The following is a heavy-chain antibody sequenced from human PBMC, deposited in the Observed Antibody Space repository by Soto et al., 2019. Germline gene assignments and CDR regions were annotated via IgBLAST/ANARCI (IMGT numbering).Heavy chain of an antibody. CDR1: GFSLSAYA. Sequence: PGGSLRLSCVASGFSLSAYAVNLVRQAPGKGLEWVSFISSDSRTIYYADSVEGRFTVSRDNARNSVSLQMDSLRDEDAAVYYCARIKLVEWFFINVDVYDMDVWGQGTPVTVSS. CDR2: ISSDSRTI. V-gene: IGHV3-48*02. J-gene: IGHJ6*02. CDR3: ARIKLVEWFFINVDVYDMDV. D-gene: IGHD3-3*01.